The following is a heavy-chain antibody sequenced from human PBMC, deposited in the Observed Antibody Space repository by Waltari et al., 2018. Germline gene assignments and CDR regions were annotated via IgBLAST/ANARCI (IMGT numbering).Heavy chain of an antibody. Sequence: QVQLQQWGAGLLKPSETLSLTCAVYGGSFRGYYWSWIRPPPGKGLEWIGEINHSGSTNYNPSLKSRVTISVDTSKNQFSLKLSSVTAADTAVYYCARGGYSYGPNYYYGMDVWGQGTTVTVSS. J-gene: IGHJ6*02. CDR2: INHSGST. CDR3: ARGGYSYGPNYYYGMDV. CDR1: GGSFRGYY. D-gene: IGHD5-18*01. V-gene: IGHV4-34*01.